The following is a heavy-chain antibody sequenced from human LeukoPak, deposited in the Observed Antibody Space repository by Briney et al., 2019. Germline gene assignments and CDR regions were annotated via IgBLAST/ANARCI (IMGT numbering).Heavy chain of an antibody. V-gene: IGHV4-59*08. CDR1: GGSISSYY. CDR3: ARHVGSSGWIDAFDI. CDR2: IYYSGST. Sequence: SETLSLTCTVSGGSISSYYWSWIRQPPGKGLEWIGYIYYSGSTNYNPSLKSRVTISVDTSKNQFSLKLSSVTAADTAVYYCARHVGSSGWIDAFDIWGQGTMVTVSS. D-gene: IGHD6-6*01. J-gene: IGHJ3*02.